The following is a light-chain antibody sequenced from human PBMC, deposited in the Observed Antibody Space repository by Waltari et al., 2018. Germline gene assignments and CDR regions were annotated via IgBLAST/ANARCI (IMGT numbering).Light chain of an antibody. CDR3: CSYVQKDIWL. J-gene: IGLJ3*02. CDR1: TGIGGNSDF. V-gene: IGLV2-23*02. Sequence: QSALTQPASVSGAPGQSITLSCRAVTGIGGNSDFLSWYQHHPGKVPKLLIYEVIKRPPDISDRFTGSKSGNTASLSISGLQADDEADYYCCSYVQKDIWLFGRGTKVTVL. CDR2: EVI.